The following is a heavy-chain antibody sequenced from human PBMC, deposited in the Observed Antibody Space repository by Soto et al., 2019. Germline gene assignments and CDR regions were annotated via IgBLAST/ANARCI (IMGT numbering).Heavy chain of an antibody. CDR1: GYTFTSYD. CDR2: MNPNSGNT. Sequence: GASVKVSCKASGYTFTSYDINWVRQATGQGLEWMGWMNPNSGNTGYAQKFQGRVTMTRNTSISTAYMELSSLRSEDAAVYYCARGGRAARPNYYYGMDVWGQGTTVTVSS. V-gene: IGHV1-8*01. D-gene: IGHD6-6*01. J-gene: IGHJ6*02. CDR3: ARGGRAARPNYYYGMDV.